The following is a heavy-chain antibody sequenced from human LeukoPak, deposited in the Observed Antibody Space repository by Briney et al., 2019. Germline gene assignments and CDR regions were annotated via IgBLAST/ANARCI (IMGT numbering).Heavy chain of an antibody. CDR3: ARTEEAADDAFDI. Sequence: PSETLSLTCTVSGGTISSSGYYWGWIRQPPGKGLEWIGSIYYSGSTYYNPSLKSRVTISVDTSKNQFSLKLSSVTAADTAVYYCARTEEAADDAFDIWGQGTMVTVSS. J-gene: IGHJ3*02. CDR2: IYYSGST. D-gene: IGHD6-13*01. V-gene: IGHV4-39*07. CDR1: GGTISSSGYY.